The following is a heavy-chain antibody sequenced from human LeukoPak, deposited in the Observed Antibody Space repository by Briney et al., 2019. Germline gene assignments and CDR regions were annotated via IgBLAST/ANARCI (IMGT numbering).Heavy chain of an antibody. CDR3: ARSGGTYGWFDP. CDR1: GFTFSSYS. V-gene: IGHV3-21*04. D-gene: IGHD1-26*01. Sequence: PGGSLRLSCAASGFTFSSYSMNWVRQAPGKGLEWVSSISSSSSYIYYADSVKGRFTISRDNAKRSLYLQMNSLTAEDTAVYYCARSGGTYGWFDPWGQGTLVTVSS. J-gene: IGHJ5*02. CDR2: ISSSSSYI.